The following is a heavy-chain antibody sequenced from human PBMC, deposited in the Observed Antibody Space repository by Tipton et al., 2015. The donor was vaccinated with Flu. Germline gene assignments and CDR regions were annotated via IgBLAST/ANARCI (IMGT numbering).Heavy chain of an antibody. J-gene: IGHJ4*02. D-gene: IGHD3-9*01. CDR2: IYYSGST. CDR3: ARGIHDLTGPRFDY. CDR1: GGSISSYY. Sequence: LRLSCTVSGGSISSYYWSWIRQPPGKGLEWIGYIYYSGSTNYNPSLKSRVTISVDTSKNQFSLKLSSVTAADTAVYYCARGIHDLTGPRFDYWGQGTLATVSS. V-gene: IGHV4-59*01.